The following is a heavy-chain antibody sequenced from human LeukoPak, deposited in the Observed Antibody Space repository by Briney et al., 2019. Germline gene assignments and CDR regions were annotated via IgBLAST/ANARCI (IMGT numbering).Heavy chain of an antibody. D-gene: IGHD3-22*01. V-gene: IGHV4-59*01. CDR1: GGSISSYY. J-gene: IGHJ4*02. Sequence: PSETLSLTCTVSGGSISSYYWSWIRQPPGKGLEWIGYIYYSGSTNYNPSLKSRVTISVDTSKNQFSLKLRSVTAADTAVYYCAREGAMYHSSGYNVGDYFDYWGQGTLVTVSS. CDR2: IYYSGST. CDR3: AREGAMYHSSGYNVGDYFDY.